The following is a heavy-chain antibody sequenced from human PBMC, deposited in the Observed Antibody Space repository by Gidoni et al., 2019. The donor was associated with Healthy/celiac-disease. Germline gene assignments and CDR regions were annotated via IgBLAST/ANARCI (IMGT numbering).Heavy chain of an antibody. V-gene: IGHV3-23*04. D-gene: IGHD6-13*01. J-gene: IGHJ4*02. Sequence: EVQRVDPGGGWVQHGGSLRLSCAASGFTFSSYAMSWVRQAPGKGLEWVSAISVSGGSTYYADSVKGRFTISRDNSKNTLYRQMNSLRAEDTAVYYCAKSDSSSPGYWGQGNLVTVSS. CDR2: ISVSGGST. CDR1: GFTFSSYA. CDR3: AKSDSSSPGY.